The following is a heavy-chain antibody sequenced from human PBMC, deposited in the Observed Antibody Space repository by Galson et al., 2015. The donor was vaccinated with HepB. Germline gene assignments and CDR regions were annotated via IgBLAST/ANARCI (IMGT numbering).Heavy chain of an antibody. CDR2: ISSSSNTI. CDR3: ARAGYDYGDYDY. J-gene: IGHJ4*02. D-gene: IGHD4-17*01. CDR1: GFTFSSYS. V-gene: IGHV3-48*02. Sequence: SLRLSCAASGFTFSSYSMNWVRQAPGKGLEWVSYISSSSNTIYYADSVKGRFTISRDNAENSLYLQMNSLRDEDTAVYYCARAGYDYGDYDYWGQGTLVTVSS.